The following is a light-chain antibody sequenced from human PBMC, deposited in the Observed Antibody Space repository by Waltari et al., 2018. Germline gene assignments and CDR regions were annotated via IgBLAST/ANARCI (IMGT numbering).Light chain of an antibody. CDR3: QQLKSWPNT. Sequence: ETVLTQSPATLTLSQGERVTLSGRASQSVNSYLAWYQHKPGQAPRLLIYDASNRATDIPARFTGSGFATDFTLTISSVEPEDSAVYYCQQLKSWPNTFGQGT. CDR2: DAS. J-gene: IGKJ2*01. CDR1: QSVNSY. V-gene: IGKV3-11*01.